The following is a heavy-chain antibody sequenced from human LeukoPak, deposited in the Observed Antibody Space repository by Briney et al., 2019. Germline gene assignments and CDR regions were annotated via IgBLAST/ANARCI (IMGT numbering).Heavy chain of an antibody. J-gene: IGHJ3*02. D-gene: IGHD2-2*01. V-gene: IGHV4-30-4*08. CDR2: IYCSGST. CDR1: GGSISRGDYY. Sequence: SETLSLTCTVSGGSISRGDYYWSWIRQPPGKGLEWIGYIYCSGSTYYNPTLKSRVTISVDTSKNQFSLKLSSVTAADTAVYYCASSYCSSTSCYFDAFDIWGRGTMVTVSS. CDR3: ASSYCSSTSCYFDAFDI.